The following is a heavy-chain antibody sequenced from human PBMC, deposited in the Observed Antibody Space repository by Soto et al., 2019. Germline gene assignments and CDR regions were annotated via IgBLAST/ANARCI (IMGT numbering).Heavy chain of an antibody. CDR1: GFTFSSYS. CDR3: ARGDYDFWSGYSYYYGMDV. V-gene: IGHV3-21*01. J-gene: IGHJ6*02. Sequence: LRLSCAASGFTFSSYSMNWVRQAPGKGLEWVSSISSSSSYIYYADSVKGRFTISRDNAKNSLYLQMNSLRAEDTAVYYCARGDYDFWSGYSYYYGMDVWGQGTTVTVSS. CDR2: ISSSSSYI. D-gene: IGHD3-3*01.